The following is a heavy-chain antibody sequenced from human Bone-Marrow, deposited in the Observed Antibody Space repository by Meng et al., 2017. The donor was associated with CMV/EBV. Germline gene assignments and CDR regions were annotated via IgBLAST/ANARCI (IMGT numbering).Heavy chain of an antibody. J-gene: IGHJ6*02. CDR1: GFTFRSYA. CDR3: AGVVYDFWSAKYLGGAMDV. Sequence: GGSLRLSCAASGFTFRSYATSWVRQAPGKGLEWVSAISGSGGSTYYADSVKGRFTISRDNSKNTLYLQMNSLRAEDTAVYYCAGVVYDFWSAKYLGGAMDVWGQGTTVTVSS. D-gene: IGHD3-3*01. CDR2: ISGSGGST. V-gene: IGHV3-23*01.